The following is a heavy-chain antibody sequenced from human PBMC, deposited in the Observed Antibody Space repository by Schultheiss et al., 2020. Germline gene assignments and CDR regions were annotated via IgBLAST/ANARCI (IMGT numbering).Heavy chain of an antibody. CDR1: GFTFSNYW. CDR3: AWSEFSCACD. Sequence: GGSLRLSCAASGFTFSNYWMTWVRQAPGKGLQWVAHINPDGSEKLYVDSVKGRFTVSRDNAKNSLNLQMNSLRGDDTAVYYCAWSEFSCACDWGQGTLVTVSS. CDR2: INPDGSEK. D-gene: IGHD3-3*01. J-gene: IGHJ4*02. V-gene: IGHV3-7*03.